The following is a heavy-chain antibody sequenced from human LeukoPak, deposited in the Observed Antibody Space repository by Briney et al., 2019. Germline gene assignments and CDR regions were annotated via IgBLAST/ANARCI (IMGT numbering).Heavy chain of an antibody. CDR1: GGSINSGSYY. Sequence: SETLSLTCTVSGGSINSGSYYWGRTRQPPGKGLEWIGRIYYTGITYYNPSLKSRVTISVDTSKNQFSLKLTSVTAADTAVYYCARHPDAFDIWGQGTMVTVP. V-gene: IGHV4-39*01. CDR3: ARHPDAFDI. CDR2: IYYTGIT. J-gene: IGHJ3*02.